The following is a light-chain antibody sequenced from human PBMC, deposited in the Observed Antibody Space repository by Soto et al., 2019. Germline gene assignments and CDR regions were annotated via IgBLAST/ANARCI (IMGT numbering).Light chain of an antibody. CDR3: QEYMQCPPGM. V-gene: IGKV3-15*01. CDR1: QFVSSR. J-gene: IGKJ1*01. CDR2: DTS. Sequence: DIVVTQSQATLSASPGERVTLSCRASQFVSSRLAWYQHRPGHVHRLLIYDTSTRPHGISARFSGSGSGTEFTLTLGRLQAEDFAVYYCQEYMQCPPGMFGPGTTVAI.